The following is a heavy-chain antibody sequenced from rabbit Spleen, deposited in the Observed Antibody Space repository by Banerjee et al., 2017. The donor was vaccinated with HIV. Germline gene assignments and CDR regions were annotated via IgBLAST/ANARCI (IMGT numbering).Heavy chain of an antibody. V-gene: IGHV1S7*01. CDR3: ARDAGSYDYIDVYFNL. CDR2: IDVGEGTT. J-gene: IGHJ4*01. D-gene: IGHD8-1*01. CDR1: GFDFRRYY. Sequence: QVKETGGGLVQPGGSLTLSCKASGFDFRRYYLSWVRQAPGKGLEWIGIIDVGEGTTDYASWVNGRFTISSDNAQNTVDLQMSGLTAADTATYFCARDAGSYDYIDVYFNLWGPGTLVTVS.